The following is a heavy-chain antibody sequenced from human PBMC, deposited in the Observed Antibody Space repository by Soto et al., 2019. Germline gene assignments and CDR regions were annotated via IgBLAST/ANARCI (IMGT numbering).Heavy chain of an antibody. Sequence: EVQLVESGGGLVQPGRSLRLSCAASGFTFDDYAMHWVRQAPGKGLEWVSGISWNSGSIGYADSVKGRFTISRDNAKNSLYLQMNSLRAEDTALYYCAKAEGQWLPRRAWYFDLWGRGTLVTVSS. CDR1: GFTFDDYA. CDR3: AKAEGQWLPRRAWYFDL. D-gene: IGHD6-19*01. CDR2: ISWNSGSI. J-gene: IGHJ2*01. V-gene: IGHV3-9*01.